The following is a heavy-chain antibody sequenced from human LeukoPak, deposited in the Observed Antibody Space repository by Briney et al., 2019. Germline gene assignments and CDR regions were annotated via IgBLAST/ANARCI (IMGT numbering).Heavy chain of an antibody. Sequence: PGGSLRLSCAASGFTVSSNYMSWVRQAPGKGLEWVSAISDSGGNTYYADSVKGRFTISRDNSKNTLYLQMNSLRAEDTAVYYCAKDERYCSSTSCQRYYFDYWGQGTLVTVSS. J-gene: IGHJ4*02. V-gene: IGHV3-23*01. CDR3: AKDERYCSSTSCQRYYFDY. CDR2: ISDSGGNT. CDR1: GFTVSSNY. D-gene: IGHD2-2*01.